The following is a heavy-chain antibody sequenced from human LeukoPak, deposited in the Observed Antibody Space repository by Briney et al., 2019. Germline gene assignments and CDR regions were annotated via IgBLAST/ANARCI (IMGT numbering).Heavy chain of an antibody. J-gene: IGHJ4*02. CDR3: ARDVDLALDY. V-gene: IGHV3-33*01. Sequence: PGRSLKLSCAASGFDFSDYAMHWVRQSPAKGLEWVAVIWYDGSETYSADSVKGRFTISRDNSKNTLYLQMTSLRDDDTALYYCARDVDLALDYWGPGTLVTVSS. CDR1: GFDFSDYA. CDR2: IWYDGSET.